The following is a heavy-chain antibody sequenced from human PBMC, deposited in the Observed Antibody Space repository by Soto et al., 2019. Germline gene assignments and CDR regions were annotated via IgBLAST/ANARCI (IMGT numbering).Heavy chain of an antibody. CDR1: GGSISSSSYY. J-gene: IGHJ4*02. CDR2: IYYSGST. D-gene: IGHD2-2*02. V-gene: IGHV4-39*01. CDR3: ARPGESGYCSSTSCYIDY. Sequence: QLQLQESGPGLVKPSETLSLTCTVSGGSISSSSYYWGWIRQPPGKGLEWIGSIYYSGSTYYNPSLKSRVTLSVDTSKNQFSLKLSSVTAADTAVYYCARPGESGYCSSTSCYIDYWGQGTLVTVSS.